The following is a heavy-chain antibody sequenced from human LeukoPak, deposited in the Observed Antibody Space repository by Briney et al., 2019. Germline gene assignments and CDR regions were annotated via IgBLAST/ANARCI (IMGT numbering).Heavy chain of an antibody. V-gene: IGHV4-30-4*08. CDR1: GGSISSGDYY. CDR3: ARVADDGNQFDY. Sequence: PSETLSLTCTVSGGSISSGDYYWSWIRQPPGKGLEWIGYIYYSGSTYYNPSLKSRVTISVDTSKNQFSLKLSSVTAADTAVYYCARVADDGNQFDYWGQGTLVTVSS. D-gene: IGHD1-14*01. J-gene: IGHJ4*02. CDR2: IYYSGST.